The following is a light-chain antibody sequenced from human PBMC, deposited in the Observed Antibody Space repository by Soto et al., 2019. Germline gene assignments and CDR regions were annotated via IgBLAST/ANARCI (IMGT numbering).Light chain of an antibody. Sequence: SYELTQPPSVSVAPGKTARITCGGNNIGSKSVHWYQQKPGQAPVLVIYYDSDRPSGIPERFSGSNSGNTATLTIRRVEAGDEADYYCHVWDSSSDHPVFGGGTKLTVL. CDR2: YDS. V-gene: IGLV3-21*04. J-gene: IGLJ3*02. CDR1: NIGSKS. CDR3: HVWDSSSDHPV.